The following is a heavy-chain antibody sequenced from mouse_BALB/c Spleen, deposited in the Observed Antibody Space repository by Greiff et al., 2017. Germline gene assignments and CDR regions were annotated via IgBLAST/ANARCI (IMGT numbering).Heavy chain of an antibody. J-gene: IGHJ3*01. Sequence: VKLMESGPELVKPGASVKMSCKASGYTFTSYWMHWVKQRPGQGLEWIGNIYPGSGSTNYDEKFKSKATLTVDTSSSTAYMQLSSLTSEDSAVYYCTRESSVARTGTGDWFAYWGQGTLVTVSA. D-gene: IGHD4-1*01. CDR1: GYTFTSYW. CDR3: TRESSVARTGTGDWFAY. V-gene: IGHV1-55*01. CDR2: IYPGSGST.